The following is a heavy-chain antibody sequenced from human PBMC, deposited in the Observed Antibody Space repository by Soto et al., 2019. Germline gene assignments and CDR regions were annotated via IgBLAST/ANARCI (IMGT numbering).Heavy chain of an antibody. CDR2: IKQDGSEK. V-gene: IGHV3-7*01. J-gene: IGHJ4*02. CDR3: ARDKSIAVAGTSAY. CDR1: GFTFSSYW. D-gene: IGHD6-19*01. Sequence: PGGSLRLSCAASGFTFSSYWMSWVRQAPGKGLEWVANIKQDGSEKYFVDSVKGRFTISRDNAKNSLYLQMNSLRAEDTAVYYCARDKSIAVAGTSAYWGQGTLVTVSS.